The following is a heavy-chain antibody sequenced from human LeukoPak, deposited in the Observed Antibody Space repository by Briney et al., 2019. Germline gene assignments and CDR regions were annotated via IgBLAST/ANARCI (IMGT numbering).Heavy chain of an antibody. J-gene: IGHJ5*02. CDR2: MNPNSGNT. CDR3: ARMDKSTAVTGLNWFDP. Sequence: GASVKVSCKASGYTFTSNDINWVRQATGQGLEWMGWMNPNSGNTGYAQKFQGRVTMTRDTSTSTAYMELSSLRSEDTAVYYCARMDKSTAVTGLNWFDPWGQGTLVTVSS. CDR1: GYTFTSND. D-gene: IGHD6-19*01. V-gene: IGHV1-8*01.